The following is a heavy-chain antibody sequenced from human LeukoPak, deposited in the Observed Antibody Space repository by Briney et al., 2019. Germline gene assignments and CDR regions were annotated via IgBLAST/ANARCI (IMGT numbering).Heavy chain of an antibody. CDR2: IIPIFGTA. V-gene: IGHV1-69*01. D-gene: IGHD3-22*01. Sequence: SVKVSCKASGGTFSSYAISWVRQAPGQGLEWMGGIIPIFGTANYAQKFQGRVTITADESTSTAYMELSSLRSEDTAVYYCARTDFYYDSSGYYYGLWGDDAFDIWGQVTMVTVSS. J-gene: IGHJ3*02. CDR1: GGTFSSYA. CDR3: ARTDFYYDSSGYYYGLWGDDAFDI.